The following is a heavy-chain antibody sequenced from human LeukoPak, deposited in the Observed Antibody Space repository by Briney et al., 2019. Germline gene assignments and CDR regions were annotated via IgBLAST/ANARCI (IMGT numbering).Heavy chain of an antibody. V-gene: IGHV4-34*01. CDR3: ARGGDSDSSGPPFDY. D-gene: IGHD3-22*01. CDR1: GGSSSGYY. CDR2: INHSGST. Sequence: SETLSLTCAVYGGSSSGYYWSWIRQPPGEGLEWIGEINHSGSTNYNPSLKSRVTISVDTSKNQFSLKLSSVTAADTAVYYCARGGDSDSSGPPFDYWGQGTLVTVSS. J-gene: IGHJ4*02.